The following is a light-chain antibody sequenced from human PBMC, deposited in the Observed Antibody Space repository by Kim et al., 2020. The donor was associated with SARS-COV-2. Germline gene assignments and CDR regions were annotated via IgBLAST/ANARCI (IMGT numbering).Light chain of an antibody. CDR1: NIGSEN. CDR2: RDT. Sequence: SVALGQTARITCGGNNIGSENVHCYQQKPGQAPVLVIYRDTNRPSGIPERFSGSNSGNTATLTITRAQAGDEADYYCQVWDSSAGVFGGGTQLTVL. J-gene: IGLJ3*02. CDR3: QVWDSSAGV. V-gene: IGLV3-9*01.